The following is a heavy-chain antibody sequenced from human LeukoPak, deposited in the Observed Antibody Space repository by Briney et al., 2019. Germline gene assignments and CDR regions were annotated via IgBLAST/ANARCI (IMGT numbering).Heavy chain of an antibody. CDR3: ARENVYKFDC. V-gene: IGHV3-11*05. J-gene: IGHJ4*02. Sequence: GGSLSLSCAASGFTFSDYYMTWIRQAPGKGLEWLSYISSTSTYTNYADSVKGRFTISRDNAKNSLYLQMNSLRDEDTAVYYCARENVYKFDCWGQGTPVIVSS. CDR1: GFTFSDYY. D-gene: IGHD5/OR15-5a*01. CDR2: ISSTSTYT.